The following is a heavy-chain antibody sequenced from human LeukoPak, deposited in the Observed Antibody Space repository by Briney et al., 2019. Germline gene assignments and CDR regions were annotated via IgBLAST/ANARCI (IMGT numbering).Heavy chain of an antibody. V-gene: IGHV1-2*02. CDR3: ARDRAGLSSSGEPGPVDF. Sequence: ASVKVSCKTSRYRFGDYYLQWMRQAPGQGLEWMGWIAPNSGGSNYAQNFQGRVTMTRDTSLTTIYLEVTTLRSDDTAVYYCARDRAGLSSSGEPGPVDFWGQGTLVTVSS. CDR2: IAPNSGGS. D-gene: IGHD3-16*02. J-gene: IGHJ4*02. CDR1: RYRFGDYY.